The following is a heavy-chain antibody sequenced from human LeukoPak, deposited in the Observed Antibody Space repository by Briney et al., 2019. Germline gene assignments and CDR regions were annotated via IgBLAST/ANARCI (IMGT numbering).Heavy chain of an antibody. CDR2: INSDVSST. D-gene: IGHD5-24*01. J-gene: IGHJ4*02. Sequence: GGSLRLSCTASEFTFSSYWMHWVRQAPGNGLVWVSRINSDVSSTSYADSVKGRFTISRDNAKNTLYLQMNSLRAEDTAVYYCARRIQGMAPYYFDYWGQGTLVTVSS. CDR3: ARRIQGMAPYYFDY. V-gene: IGHV3-74*01. CDR1: EFTFSSYW.